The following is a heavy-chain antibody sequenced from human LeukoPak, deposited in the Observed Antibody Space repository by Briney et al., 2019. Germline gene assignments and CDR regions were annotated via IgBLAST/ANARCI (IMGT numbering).Heavy chain of an antibody. J-gene: IGHJ4*02. CDR1: GGSISNYY. V-gene: IGHV4-59*08. CDR2: IYYTGNT. D-gene: IGHD2-15*01. CDR3: ARHECGGSCYPEDY. Sequence: PSETLSLTCTVSGGSISNYYWSWIRQSPGKGLEWIGYIYYTGNTNYNPSLESRVIISVDTSKNQFSLKLSSVTAADTAVYYCARHECGGSCYPEDYWGQGILVTVSS.